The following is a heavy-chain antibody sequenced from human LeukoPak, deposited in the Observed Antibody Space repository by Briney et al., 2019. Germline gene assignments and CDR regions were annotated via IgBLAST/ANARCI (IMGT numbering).Heavy chain of an antibody. J-gene: IGHJ4*02. CDR1: GYSFTSYW. V-gene: IGHV5-51*01. CDR3: ARCGQYSGRPKAGDY. Sequence: GESLKISCKGSGYSFTSYWIGWVRQMPGKGLEWMGIIYPGDSDTRYSPSFQGQVTISADKSISTAYLQWSSLKASDTAMYYCARCGQYSGRPKAGDYWGQGTLVTVPS. CDR2: IYPGDSDT. D-gene: IGHD1-26*01.